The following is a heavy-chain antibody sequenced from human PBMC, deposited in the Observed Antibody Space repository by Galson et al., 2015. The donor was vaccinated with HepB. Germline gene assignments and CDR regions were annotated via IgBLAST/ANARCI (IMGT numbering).Heavy chain of an antibody. V-gene: IGHV4-34*01. CDR1: FGDYA. J-gene: IGHJ3*02. Sequence: FGDYAMSWLRQPPGQGLGWIGEINHSGSTNYNPSLKSRVTISVDTSKNQFSLKLSSVTAADTAVYYCARGGLVVVAATRPPGAFDIWGQGTMVTVSS. CDR3: ARGGLVVVAATRPPGAFDI. CDR2: INHSGST. D-gene: IGHD2-15*01.